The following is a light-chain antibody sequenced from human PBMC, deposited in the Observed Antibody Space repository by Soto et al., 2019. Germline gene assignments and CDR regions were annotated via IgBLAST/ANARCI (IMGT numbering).Light chain of an antibody. CDR3: QQSYNTSPYT. CDR1: QSISNY. CDR2: AAS. V-gene: IGKV1-39*01. J-gene: IGKJ2*01. Sequence: DIQMTQSPSSLSAFVGDRVTITCRASQSISNYLNWYQQKPGKAPKLLIYAASSLQGGVPSRFSGSGSGTDFTLTISSLQPEDFATYYCQQSYNTSPYTFGQGTKLEIK.